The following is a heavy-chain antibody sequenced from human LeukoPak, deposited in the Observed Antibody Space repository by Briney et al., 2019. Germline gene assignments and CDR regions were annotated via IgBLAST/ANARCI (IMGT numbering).Heavy chain of an antibody. CDR2: ISGSGGST. Sequence: GGSLRLSCAASGFTFSSYAMNWVRQAPGKGLEWVSAISGSGGSTYYADSVKGRFTISRDNSKNTLYLQMNSLRAEDTAVYYCAKPDYYDSSGSPYWGQGTLVTVPS. J-gene: IGHJ4*02. D-gene: IGHD3-22*01. CDR1: GFTFSSYA. V-gene: IGHV3-23*01. CDR3: AKPDYYDSSGSPY.